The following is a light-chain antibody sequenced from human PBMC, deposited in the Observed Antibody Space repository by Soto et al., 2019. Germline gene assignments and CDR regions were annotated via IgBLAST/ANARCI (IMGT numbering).Light chain of an antibody. CDR1: QSIRSNY. Sequence: EVVLTPSPGPLSLSPGGRTTLSCRASQSIRSNYLAWYQQKPGQAPRFLIYGAFSRATGIPDRFSGSGSGTDFTLTISRLEPEDFAVYYCQQYGSSPVTFGQGTKVDI. CDR2: GAF. V-gene: IGKV3-20*01. CDR3: QQYGSSPVT. J-gene: IGKJ1*01.